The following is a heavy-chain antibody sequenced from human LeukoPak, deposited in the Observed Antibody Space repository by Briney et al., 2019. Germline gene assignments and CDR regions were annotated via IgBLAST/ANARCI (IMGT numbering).Heavy chain of an antibody. D-gene: IGHD3-22*01. CDR2: IRSKAYGGTT. V-gene: IGHV3-49*04. J-gene: IGHJ4*02. Sequence: GGSLRLSCTASGFTFGDYAMSWVRQAPGKGLEWVGFIRSKAYGGTTEYAASVKGRFTISRDDSKSIAYLQMNSLKTEDTAVYYCTRVSPHPPYYYDSSGPSIRFDYWGQGTLVTVSS. CDR3: TRVSPHPPYYYDSSGPSIRFDY. CDR1: GFTFGDYA.